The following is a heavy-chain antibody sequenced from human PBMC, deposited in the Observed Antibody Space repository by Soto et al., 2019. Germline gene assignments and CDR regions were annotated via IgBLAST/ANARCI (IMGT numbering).Heavy chain of an antibody. CDR2: ISGIGEYT. CDR1: GFTFSNYA. D-gene: IGHD2-15*01. V-gene: IGHV3-23*01. Sequence: EVQLLESGGGLVQPGGSLRLSCAGSGFTFSNYAMTWVRQAPGKGLEWVSAISGIGEYTYHADAVKGRFTVSRDNSKSTLYLQMNSLRAEDTAVYYCAKGRLGVLYYGVDVWGQGTTVTVSS. CDR3: AKGRLGVLYYGVDV. J-gene: IGHJ6*02.